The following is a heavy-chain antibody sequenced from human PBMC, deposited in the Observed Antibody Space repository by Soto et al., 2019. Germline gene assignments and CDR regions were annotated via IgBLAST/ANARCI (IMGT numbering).Heavy chain of an antibody. CDR3: ARATYYDFWSGYSNWFDP. V-gene: IGHV4-61*01. Sequence: SETLSLTCTVSGGSVSSGSYYWSWIRQPPGKGLEWIGYIYYSGSTNYNPSLKSRVTISVDTSKDQFSLKLSSVTAADTAVYYCARATYYDFWSGYSNWFDPWGQGTLVTVSS. D-gene: IGHD3-3*01. J-gene: IGHJ5*02. CDR1: GGSVSSGSYY. CDR2: IYYSGST.